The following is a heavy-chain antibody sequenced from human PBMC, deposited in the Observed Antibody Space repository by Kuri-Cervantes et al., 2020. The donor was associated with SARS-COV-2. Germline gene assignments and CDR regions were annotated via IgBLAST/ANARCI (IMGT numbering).Heavy chain of an antibody. CDR3: ARSTPFRRLVVISQGGAFDI. D-gene: IGHD3-22*01. J-gene: IGHJ3*02. CDR1: GYTFALWG. Sequence: ASVKVSCKASGYTFALWGISWLRQAPGQGLERVGWINGYNTDTVQPQSFQGRVTMTTDTSTSTAYMELRNLTSGDTAVYYCARSTPFRRLVVISQGGAFDIWGQGTMVTVSS. CDR2: INGYNTDT. V-gene: IGHV1-18*01.